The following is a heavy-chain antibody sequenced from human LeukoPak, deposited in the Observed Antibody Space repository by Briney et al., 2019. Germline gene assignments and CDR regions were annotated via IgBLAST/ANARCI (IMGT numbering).Heavy chain of an antibody. CDR1: GYTFTNYG. CDR3: TRTVLDCKNGVCYDY. V-gene: IGHV1-18*01. J-gene: IGHJ4*02. Sequence: GASVKVSCKTPGYTFTNYGISWVRQAPGQGLEWMGWISPYNGNTIYAQKPQGRVIVTTDTSTSTAYMELRSLRSDDTAVYYCTRTVLDCKNGVCYDYWGQGTLVTVSS. D-gene: IGHD2-8*01. CDR2: ISPYNGNT.